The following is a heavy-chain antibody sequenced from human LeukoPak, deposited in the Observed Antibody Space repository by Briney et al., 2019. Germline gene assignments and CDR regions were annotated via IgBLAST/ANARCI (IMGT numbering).Heavy chain of an antibody. J-gene: IGHJ3*02. D-gene: IGHD2-2*01. Sequence: ASVKVSCKASGYTFTSYGISWVRQAPGQGLEWMGWISAYNGNTNYAQKLQRSVTMTTDTSTSTAYMDLRSLTSDDTSVYYCARDRGSLGYCSSTCCSCSFDIWGQGTMVTVSS. CDR3: ARDRGSLGYCSSTCCSCSFDI. V-gene: IGHV1-18*01. CDR2: ISAYNGNT. CDR1: GYTFTSYG.